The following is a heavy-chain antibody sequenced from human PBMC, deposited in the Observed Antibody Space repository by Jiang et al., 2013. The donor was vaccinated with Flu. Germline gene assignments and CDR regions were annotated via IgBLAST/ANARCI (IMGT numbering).Heavy chain of an antibody. J-gene: IGHJ4*02. CDR3: ARSYDSSGYYSPPYFDY. V-gene: IGHV1-2*04. D-gene: IGHD3-22*01. CDR1: GYTFTGYY. CDR2: INPNSGGT. Sequence: SVKVSCKASGYTFTGYYMHWVRQAPGQGLEWMGWINPNSGGTNYAQKFQGWVTMTRDTSISTAYMELSRLRSDDTAVYYCARSYDSSGYYSPPYFDYWGQGTLVTVSS.